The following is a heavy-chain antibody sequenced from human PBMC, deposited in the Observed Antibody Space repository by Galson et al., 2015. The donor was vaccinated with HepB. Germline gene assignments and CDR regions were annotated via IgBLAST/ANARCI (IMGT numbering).Heavy chain of an antibody. J-gene: IGHJ4*02. Sequence: QSGAEVKKPGESLRISCKGSGYSFTSYWISWVRQMPGKGLEWMGRIDPSDSYTNYSPSFQGHVTISADKSISTAYLQWSSLKASDTAMYYCARHAQYSSSWGDDYFNYWGQGTLVTVSS. CDR2: IDPSDSYT. CDR1: GYSFTSYW. V-gene: IGHV5-10-1*01. CDR3: ARHAQYSSSWGDDYFNY. D-gene: IGHD6-13*01.